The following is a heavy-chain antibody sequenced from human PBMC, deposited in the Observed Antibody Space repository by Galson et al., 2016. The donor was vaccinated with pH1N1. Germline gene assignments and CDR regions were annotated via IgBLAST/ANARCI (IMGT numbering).Heavy chain of an antibody. Sequence: SVKVSCKASGYTFTSYAMNWVRQAPGQGLEWMGWINANTGNPTYAQGFTGRFVFSLDTSDSTPYLHISSLKAEDTAVYYCASPRPLLRYFDWLLPGGLDYWGQGTLVTVSS. J-gene: IGHJ4*02. D-gene: IGHD3-9*01. CDR3: ASPRPLLRYFDWLLPGGLDY. V-gene: IGHV7-4-1*02. CDR2: INANTGNP. CDR1: GYTFTSYA.